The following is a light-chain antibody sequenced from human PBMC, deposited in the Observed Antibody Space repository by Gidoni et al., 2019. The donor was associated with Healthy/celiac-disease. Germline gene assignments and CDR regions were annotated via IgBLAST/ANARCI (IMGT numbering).Light chain of an antibody. CDR3: QQYNNCPFT. CDR2: GAS. V-gene: IGKV3-15*01. J-gene: IGKJ3*01. Sequence: EIVMTQSPATLSVSPGERATLSCRASQSVSSNLAWYQQKPGQAPRLLIYGASTRATGIPARFSGSGSGTEFTLTISSLQSEDFAVYYCQQYNNCPFTFGPXTKVDIK. CDR1: QSVSSN.